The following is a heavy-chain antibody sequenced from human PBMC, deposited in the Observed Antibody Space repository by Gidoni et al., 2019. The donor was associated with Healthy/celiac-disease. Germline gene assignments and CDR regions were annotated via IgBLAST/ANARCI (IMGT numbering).Heavy chain of an antibody. J-gene: IGHJ4*02. V-gene: IGHV4-39*01. D-gene: IGHD1-26*01. Sequence: QLQLQESGPGLVKPSETLSLTCPVSGGSISSSSYYWGWIRPPPGKGLEWIGSIYYNGSTYYNPSLKSRVTISVDTSKNQFSLKLSSVTAADTAVYYCATLGGGWGIVGPFDYWGQGTLVTVSS. CDR2: IYYNGST. CDR1: GGSISSSSYY. CDR3: ATLGGGWGIVGPFDY.